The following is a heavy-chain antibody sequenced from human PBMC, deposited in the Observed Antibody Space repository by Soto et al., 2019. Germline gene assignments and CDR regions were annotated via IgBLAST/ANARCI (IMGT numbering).Heavy chain of an antibody. Sequence: EVQLVESGGGLVRPGGSLRLSCAASGFTFSYYWMHWVRQAPGKGLVWVSRIHSEGSSTTYADFVKGGFIISRDNARNTVDLQMNSVRVEDTVVSYCARGDRGAFDLWGQGTVVTFSS. J-gene: IGHJ3*01. V-gene: IGHV3-74*01. D-gene: IGHD3-16*01. CDR2: IHSEGSST. CDR1: GFTFSYYW. CDR3: ARGDRGAFDL.